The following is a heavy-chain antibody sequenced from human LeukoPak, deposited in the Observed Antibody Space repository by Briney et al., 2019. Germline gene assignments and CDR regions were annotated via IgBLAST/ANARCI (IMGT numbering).Heavy chain of an antibody. CDR3: ATDGDYYDSGTYSGH. CDR2: IYTSGST. J-gene: IGHJ4*02. CDR1: GGSISSYF. D-gene: IGHD3-10*01. V-gene: IGHV4-4*07. Sequence: SETLSLTCTVSGGSISSYFWSWIRQPAGKGLEWIGRIYTSGSTDYNPSLKSRVTMSVDTSENQFSLKLTSVTAADTVVYYCATDGDYYDSGTYSGHWGQGTLVTVSS.